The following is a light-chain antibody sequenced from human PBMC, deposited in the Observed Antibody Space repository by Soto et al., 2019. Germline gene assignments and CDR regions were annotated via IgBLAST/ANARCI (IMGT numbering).Light chain of an antibody. Sequence: DIPMTQSPSTLSESVGDTVTITCRASQSFSTWLSWYQQKPGKAPTFLIYKASTLESGVPSRFSGSGAGTEVTLTISSLQPDDFATYYCQQYNSYSWTFGQGTKVEIK. CDR3: QQYNSYSWT. V-gene: IGKV1-5*03. CDR2: KAS. J-gene: IGKJ1*01. CDR1: QSFSTW.